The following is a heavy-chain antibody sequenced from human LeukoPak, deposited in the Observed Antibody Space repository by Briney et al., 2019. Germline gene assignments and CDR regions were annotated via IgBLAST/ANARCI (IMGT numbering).Heavy chain of an antibody. J-gene: IGHJ4*02. CDR1: GFTFSSYA. D-gene: IGHD3-22*01. CDR3: ARAHHNYYGGSYDY. CDR2: ISGSGGST. V-gene: IGHV3-23*01. Sequence: GGSLRLSCAASGFTFSSYAMSWVRQAPGKGLEWVSAISGSGGSTYYADSVKGRFTISIDNAKNTLYLQMNGLRAEDTAVYYCARAHHNYYGGSYDYWGQGTLVTVSS.